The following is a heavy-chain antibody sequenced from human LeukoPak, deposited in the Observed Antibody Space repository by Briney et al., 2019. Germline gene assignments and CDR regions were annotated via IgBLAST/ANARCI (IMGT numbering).Heavy chain of an antibody. CDR3: ARGHRRIAAAGTEGDY. CDR2: MNPNSGNT. Sequence: ASVKVSCKASGYTFTSYDINWVRQATGQGLEWMGWMNPNSGNTGYAQKFQGRVTMTRNTSVSTAYMELSSLRSEDTAVYCCARGHRRIAAAGTEGDYWGQGTLVTVSS. J-gene: IGHJ4*02. CDR1: GYTFTSYD. V-gene: IGHV1-8*01. D-gene: IGHD6-13*01.